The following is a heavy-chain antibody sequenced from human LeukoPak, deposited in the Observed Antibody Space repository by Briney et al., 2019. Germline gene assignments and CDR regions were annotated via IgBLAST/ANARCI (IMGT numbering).Heavy chain of an antibody. Sequence: GGSLRLSCAASGFTFSSYEMNWVRQAPGKGLEWVSYISSSSSTIYYADSVKGRFTISRDNAKDSLYLQMNSLRAEDTAAYYCTTDITQIRLGELLDLDYWGQGTLVTVSS. V-gene: IGHV3-48*01. D-gene: IGHD3-16*01. CDR3: TTDITQIRLGELLDLDY. CDR2: ISSSSSTI. J-gene: IGHJ4*02. CDR1: GFTFSSYE.